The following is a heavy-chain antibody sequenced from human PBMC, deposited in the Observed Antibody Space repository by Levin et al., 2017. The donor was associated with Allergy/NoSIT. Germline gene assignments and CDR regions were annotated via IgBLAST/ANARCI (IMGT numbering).Heavy chain of an antibody. CDR3: ARDSGDYDSSGYYFDS. CDR2: ISHDGTT. V-gene: IGHV4-4*01. Sequence: KAGGSLRLSCAVSGGSISGTNWWNWVRQPPGKGLEWIGEISHDGTTNYSPSLESRVTISVDKSKNQFSLKLTSVTAADTAVYFCARDSGDYDSSGYYFDSWGQGTLVTVSS. D-gene: IGHD3-22*01. CDR1: GGSISGTNW. J-gene: IGHJ4*02.